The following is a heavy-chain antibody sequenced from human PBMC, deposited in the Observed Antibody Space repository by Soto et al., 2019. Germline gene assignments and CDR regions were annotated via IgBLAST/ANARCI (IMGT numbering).Heavy chain of an antibody. CDR2: IIPILGIA. Sequence: QVQLVQAGAEVKKPGSSVKVSCKASGGTFSSYTISWVRQAPGQGLEWMGRIIPILGIANYAQKFQGRVTITADKSTSTAYMELSSLRSEDTAVYYCADLLVADTEMDVWGQGTTVTVSS. CDR1: GGTFSSYT. J-gene: IGHJ6*02. V-gene: IGHV1-69*02. D-gene: IGHD2-15*01. CDR3: ADLLVADTEMDV.